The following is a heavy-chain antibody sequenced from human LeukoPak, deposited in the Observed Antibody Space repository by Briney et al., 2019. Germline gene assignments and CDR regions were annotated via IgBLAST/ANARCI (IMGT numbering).Heavy chain of an antibody. J-gene: IGHJ1*01. CDR1: GYTFSSYD. V-gene: IGHV1-18*04. D-gene: IGHD6-13*01. Sequence: ASVKVSCKASGYTFSSYDVSWVRQAPGQGLEWMGWINTYNGHKKYAQKVQGRVTMTTDSSTSTAYMELRSLTSDDTALYHCARGSASGTPGYFQHWGQGTLVTVSS. CDR3: ARGSASGTPGYFQH. CDR2: INTYNGHK.